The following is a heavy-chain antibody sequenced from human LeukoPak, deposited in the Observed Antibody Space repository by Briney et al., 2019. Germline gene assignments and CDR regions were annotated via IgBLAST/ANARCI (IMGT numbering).Heavy chain of an antibody. Sequence: GGSLRLSCAASGFTFSSYEMNWVRQAPGKGLEWVSYISSSGSTIYYADSVKGRFTISRDNSKNTLYLQMNSLRAEDTAVYYCASAYSSGWYSLDYWGQGTLVTVSS. CDR2: ISSSGSTI. J-gene: IGHJ4*02. CDR1: GFTFSSYE. D-gene: IGHD6-19*01. V-gene: IGHV3-48*03. CDR3: ASAYSSGWYSLDY.